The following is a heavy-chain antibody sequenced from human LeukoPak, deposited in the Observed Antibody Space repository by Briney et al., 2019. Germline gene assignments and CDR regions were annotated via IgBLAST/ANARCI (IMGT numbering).Heavy chain of an antibody. D-gene: IGHD2-2*01. Sequence: SETLSLTCTVSGYSINSGYYWGWIRQPPGKGLEWIGTIYHSGSTYYNPSLKSRVTISVDTSKNQFSLKLSSVTAADTAVYYCARERYCSSTSCTRSSSFDYWGQGTLVTVSS. CDR1: GYSINSGYY. CDR2: IYHSGST. V-gene: IGHV4-38-2*02. CDR3: ARERYCSSTSCTRSSSFDY. J-gene: IGHJ4*02.